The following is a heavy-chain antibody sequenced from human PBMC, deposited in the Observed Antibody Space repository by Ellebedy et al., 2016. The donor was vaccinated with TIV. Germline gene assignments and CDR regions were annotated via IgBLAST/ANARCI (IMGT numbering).Heavy chain of an antibody. CDR3: AREVDIVAPFDY. CDR1: GYTFTAYY. CDR2: FDPEDGET. V-gene: IGHV1-24*01. J-gene: IGHJ4*02. D-gene: IGHD5-12*01. Sequence: ASVKVFCKASGYTFTAYYMHCVRQAPGEGLEWMGGFDPEDGETIYAQKFQGRVTMTEDTSTDTAYMELSSLRSEDTAVYYCAREVDIVAPFDYWGQGTLVTVSS.